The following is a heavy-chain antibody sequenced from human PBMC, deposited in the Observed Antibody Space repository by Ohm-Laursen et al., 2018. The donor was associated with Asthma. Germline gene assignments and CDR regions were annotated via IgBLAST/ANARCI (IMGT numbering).Heavy chain of an antibody. J-gene: IGHJ5*01. Sequence: SLRLSCAASGFTFRSYAMHWVRQAPGKGLEWVAVGGSYYDGGLKYYADSVNGRFTVSRDDSKNTLYLQMNSLRAEDTAVYYCARAGVTFWRNVNWFDSWGQGTLVTVSS. CDR2: GGSYYDGGLK. CDR3: ARAGVTFWRNVNWFDS. CDR1: GFTFRSYA. D-gene: IGHD3-3*01. V-gene: IGHV3-30-3*01.